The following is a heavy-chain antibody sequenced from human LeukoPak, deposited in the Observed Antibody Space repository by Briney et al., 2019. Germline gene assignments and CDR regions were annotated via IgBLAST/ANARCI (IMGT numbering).Heavy chain of an antibody. CDR1: GFTFSSYG. D-gene: IGHD5-18*01. Sequence: PGGSLGLSCAASGFTFSSYGMHWVRQAPGKGLEWVAVISYDGSNKYYADSVKGRFTISRDNSKNTLYLQMNSLRAEDTTVYYCARAAMVITLDYWGQGTLVTVSS. CDR3: ARAAMVITLDY. CDR2: ISYDGSNK. V-gene: IGHV3-30*03. J-gene: IGHJ4*02.